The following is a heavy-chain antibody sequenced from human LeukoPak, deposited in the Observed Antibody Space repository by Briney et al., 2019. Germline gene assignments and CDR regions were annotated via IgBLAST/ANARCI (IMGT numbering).Heavy chain of an antibody. CDR1: GFTFSSYE. D-gene: IGHD2-15*01. Sequence: GGSLRLSCAASGFTFSSYEMNWVRQAPGKGLEWVSYISSSGSTIYYADSVKGRFTISRDNSKNTLYLQMNSLRAEDTAVYYCARSPIVVYYYYMDVWGEGTTVTVSS. CDR2: ISSSGSTI. CDR3: ARSPIVVYYYYMDV. J-gene: IGHJ6*03. V-gene: IGHV3-48*03.